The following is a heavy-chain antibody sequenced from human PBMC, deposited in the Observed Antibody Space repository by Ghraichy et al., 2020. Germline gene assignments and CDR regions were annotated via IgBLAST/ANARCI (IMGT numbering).Heavy chain of an antibody. J-gene: IGHJ4*02. V-gene: IGHV3-33*01. D-gene: IGHD1-26*01. CDR3: ARDRGDSIVGATDGDFDY. CDR2: IWYDGSNK. Sequence: GGSLRLSCAASGFTFSSYGMHWVRQAPGKGLEWVAVIWYDGSNKYYADSVKGRFTISRDNSKNTLYLQMNSLRAEDTAVYYCARDRGDSIVGATDGDFDYWGQGTLVTVSS. CDR1: GFTFSSYG.